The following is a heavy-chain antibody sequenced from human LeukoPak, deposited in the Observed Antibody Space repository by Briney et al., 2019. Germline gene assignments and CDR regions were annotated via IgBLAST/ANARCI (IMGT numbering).Heavy chain of an antibody. CDR1: GFMFSSYW. CDR2: INSDGSST. V-gene: IGHV3-74*01. Sequence: GGSLRLSCVASGFMFSSYWMNWVRQAPGKGLVWVSRINSDGSSTSYADSVKGRFTISSDNAKNTLFLQMNSLRAEDTAVYYCARGPGAFDIWGQGTMVTVSS. D-gene: IGHD2-2*01. CDR3: ARGPGAFDI. J-gene: IGHJ3*02.